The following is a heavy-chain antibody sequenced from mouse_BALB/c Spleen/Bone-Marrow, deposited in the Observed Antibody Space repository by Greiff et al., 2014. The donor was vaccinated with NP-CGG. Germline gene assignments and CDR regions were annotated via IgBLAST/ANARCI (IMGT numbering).Heavy chain of an antibody. J-gene: IGHJ4*01. D-gene: IGHD4-1*01. V-gene: IGHV5-12*02. CDR1: GFTFSDYY. CDR2: ISKGGGST. CDR3: ARQLAYAMDY. Sequence: EVNLVESGGGLVQPGGSLKLSCATSGFTFSDYYMYWVRQTPEKRLEWVAYISKGGGSTYYQDIVKGRFTISRDNAKNTLYLQMSRLKSEDTAMYYCARQLAYAMDYWGQGTSVTVSS.